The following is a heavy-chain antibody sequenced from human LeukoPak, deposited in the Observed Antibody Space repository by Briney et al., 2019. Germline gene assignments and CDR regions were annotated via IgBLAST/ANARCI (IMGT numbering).Heavy chain of an antibody. CDR1: GYTFTGYY. J-gene: IGHJ4*02. D-gene: IGHD3-9*01. V-gene: IGHV1-2*02. Sequence: ASVKVSCKASGYTFTGYYMHWVRQAPGQGLEWMGWINPNSGGTNYAQKFQGRVTMTRDTSISTAYMELSRLRSDGTAVYYCARGSGRVLRYFDWLPGGAAYWGQGTLVTVSS. CDR2: INPNSGGT. CDR3: ARGSGRVLRYFDWLPGGAAY.